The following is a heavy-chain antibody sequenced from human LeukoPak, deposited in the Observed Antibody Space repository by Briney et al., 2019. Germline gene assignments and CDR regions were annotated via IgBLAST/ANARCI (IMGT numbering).Heavy chain of an antibody. J-gene: IGHJ4*02. CDR2: IIPIFGTA. Sequence: GASVKVSCKASGGTFSSYAISWVRQAPGRGLEWMGGIIPIFGTANYAQKFQGRVTITTDESTSTAYMELSSLRSEDTAVYYCAREGRSLGLYYCDYWGQGTLVTVSS. CDR1: GGTFSSYA. CDR3: AREGRSLGLYYCDY. V-gene: IGHV1-69*05. D-gene: IGHD3-16*02.